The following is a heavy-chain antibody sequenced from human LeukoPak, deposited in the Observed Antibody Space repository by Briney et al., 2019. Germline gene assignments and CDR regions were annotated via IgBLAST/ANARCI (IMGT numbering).Heavy chain of an antibody. CDR2: ISWNGRNT. V-gene: IGHV3-20*04. J-gene: IGHJ4*02. Sequence: GGSLRLSCAASGFTFDDYDLNWVRQAPGKGLKWVSGISWNGRNTAYAESLKGRFTISRDNAKNSLYLQMNSLRAEDTAFYYCARVQQYDKFDYWGQGTLVTVSS. CDR3: ARVQQYDKFDY. D-gene: IGHD3-22*01. CDR1: GFTFDDYD.